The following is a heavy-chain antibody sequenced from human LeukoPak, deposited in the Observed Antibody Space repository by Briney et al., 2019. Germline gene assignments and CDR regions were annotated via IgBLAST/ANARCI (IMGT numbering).Heavy chain of an antibody. Sequence: PGGSLRLSCAASGFTFSSYGMHWVRRAPGKGLEWVAVISYDGSNKYYADSVKGRFTISRDNSKNTLYLQMNSLRAEDTAVYYCAKDGLAAALDYWGQGTLVTVSS. CDR2: ISYDGSNK. CDR1: GFTFSSYG. D-gene: IGHD6-13*01. CDR3: AKDGLAAALDY. J-gene: IGHJ4*02. V-gene: IGHV3-30*18.